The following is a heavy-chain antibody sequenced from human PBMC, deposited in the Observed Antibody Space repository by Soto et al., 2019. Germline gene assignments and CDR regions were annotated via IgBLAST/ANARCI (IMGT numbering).Heavy chain of an antibody. CDR2: LSWDRSTV. D-gene: IGHD2-15*01. J-gene: IGHJ4*02. CDR1: GSSSDPFT. Sequence: GGSLRLSCVASGSSSDPFTMHWVRELPVKGLEWVAGLSWDRSTVAYADSVQGRFTISRDHAKNSVDLLMDSLRPDDTALYFCAVSSPDIVVLPSSIYFTSWGPGTQVTVSS. V-gene: IGHV3-9*02. CDR3: AVSSPDIVVLPSSIYFTS.